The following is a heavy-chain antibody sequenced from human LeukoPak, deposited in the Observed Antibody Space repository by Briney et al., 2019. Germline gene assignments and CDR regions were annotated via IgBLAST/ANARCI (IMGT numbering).Heavy chain of an antibody. Sequence: ASVKLSCKASGYTFTSYDINWVRQATGQGLEWMGWINPNRGNTGYAQKLQGRVTITRNTAISTAYMELSSLRSEDTAVYYCARGGAWELQQNDYWGQGPLVTVSS. CDR3: ARGGAWELQQNDY. CDR2: INPNRGNT. J-gene: IGHJ4*02. CDR1: GYTFTSYD. D-gene: IGHD1-26*01. V-gene: IGHV1-8*01.